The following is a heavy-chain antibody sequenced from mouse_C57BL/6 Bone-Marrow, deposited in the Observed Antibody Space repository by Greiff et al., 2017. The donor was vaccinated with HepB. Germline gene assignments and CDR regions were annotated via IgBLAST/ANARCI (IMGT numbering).Heavy chain of an antibody. CDR2: IYPSDSET. CDR1: GYTFTSYW. D-gene: IGHD1-1*01. Sequence: QVQLQQPGAELVRPGSSVKLSCKASGYTFTSYWMDWVKQRPGQGLEWIGNIYPSDSETHYNQKFKDKATLTVDKSSSTAYMQLSSLTSEDSAVYYCARYYYCSSYEFAYWGQGTLVTVSA. CDR3: ARYYYCSSYEFAY. V-gene: IGHV1-61*01. J-gene: IGHJ3*01.